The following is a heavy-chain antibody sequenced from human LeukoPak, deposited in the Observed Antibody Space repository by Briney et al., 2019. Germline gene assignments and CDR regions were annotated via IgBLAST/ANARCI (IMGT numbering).Heavy chain of an antibody. CDR1: GYSISSGYY. V-gene: IGHV4-38-2*02. CDR3: ARRDWFDP. Sequence: PSETLSLTCTVSGYSISSGYYWGWIRQPPGKGLEWIGEINHSGSTNYNPSLKSRVTISVDTSKNQFSLKLSSVTAADTAVYYCARRDWFDPWGQGTLVTVSS. CDR2: INHSGST. J-gene: IGHJ5*02.